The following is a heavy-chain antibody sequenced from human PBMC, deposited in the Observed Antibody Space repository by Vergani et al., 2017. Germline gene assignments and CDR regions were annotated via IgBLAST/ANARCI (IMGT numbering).Heavy chain of an antibody. Sequence: EVQLLESGGDLVQPGGSLRLSCAASGFTFNHYAMNWVRQAPGKGLEWVSGISGSGGSTYYAGSVKGRFTISRDSSKNTLYLQMNSLSAGDTAVYYCARNWYVNGMDVWGQGTTVTVSS. CDR1: GFTFNHYA. CDR3: ARNWYVNGMDV. V-gene: IGHV3-23*01. CDR2: ISGSGGST. J-gene: IGHJ6*02. D-gene: IGHD1-1*01.